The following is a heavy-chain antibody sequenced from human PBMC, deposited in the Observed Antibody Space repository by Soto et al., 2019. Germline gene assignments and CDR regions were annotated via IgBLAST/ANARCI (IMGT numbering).Heavy chain of an antibody. Sequence: SVKVSCKASGGTFSSYAISWVRQAPGQGLEWMGGIIPIFGTANYAQKFQGRATITADESTSTAYMELSSLRSADTAVYYCAREKPRGYDFWSGQDAFDIWGQGTMVTVSS. CDR1: GGTFSSYA. D-gene: IGHD3-3*01. V-gene: IGHV1-69*13. CDR3: AREKPRGYDFWSGQDAFDI. CDR2: IIPIFGTA. J-gene: IGHJ3*02.